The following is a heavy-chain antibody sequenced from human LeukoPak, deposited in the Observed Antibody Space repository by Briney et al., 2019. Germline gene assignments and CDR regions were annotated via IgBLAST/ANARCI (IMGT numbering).Heavy chain of an antibody. Sequence: GGSLRLSCAASGFTFSRYWMSWVRQAPGKGLEWVANIKQDGSEKYYVDSVKGRFTISRDISKNTLYLQVNSLRAEDTAMYYCARDGRQRKTYYYASGSANAFDIWGQGTMVTVSS. CDR3: ARDGRQRKTYYYASGSANAFDI. CDR1: GFTFSRYW. J-gene: IGHJ3*02. D-gene: IGHD3-10*01. V-gene: IGHV3-7*01. CDR2: IKQDGSEK.